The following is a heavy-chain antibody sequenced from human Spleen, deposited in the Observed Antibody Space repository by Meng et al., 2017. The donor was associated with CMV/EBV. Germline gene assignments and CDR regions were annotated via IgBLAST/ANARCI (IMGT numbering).Heavy chain of an antibody. CDR2: IDPNSGDT. Sequence: ASVKVSCKASGYKFIDFYVHWVRQAPGQGLEWMGWIDPNSGDTNYQRKFQGRVTMTRDTSINTVYMELRRLRSDDTAVYFCAKSLYTNYYSTYYGLDVWGQGTTVTVSS. D-gene: IGHD3-22*01. V-gene: IGHV1-2*02. CDR1: GYKFIDFY. CDR3: AKSLYTNYYSTYYGLDV. J-gene: IGHJ6*02.